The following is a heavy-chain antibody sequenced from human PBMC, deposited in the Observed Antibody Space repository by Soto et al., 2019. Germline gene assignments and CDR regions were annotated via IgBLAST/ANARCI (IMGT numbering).Heavy chain of an antibody. CDR2: ISYDGTNK. Sequence: GGSLRLSCAACGFMFSAYAMLWVRQAPGKGLEWVAAISYDGTNKYYADSVKGRFTISRDNSKNTLFLQMNSLRAEDTAVYYCARDPSPYTSGWYGVDFWGHGTLVTVSS. CDR3: ARDPSPYTSGWYGVDF. J-gene: IGHJ4*01. CDR1: GFMFSAYA. D-gene: IGHD6-19*01. V-gene: IGHV3-30*04.